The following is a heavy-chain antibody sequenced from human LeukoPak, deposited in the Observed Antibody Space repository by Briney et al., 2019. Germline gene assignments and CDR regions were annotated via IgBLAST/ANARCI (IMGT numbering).Heavy chain of an antibody. CDR2: IYHSGST. V-gene: IGHV4-38-2*01. J-gene: IGHJ6*03. CDR3: ARHLDRSMDV. CDR1: GYSISSGYY. Sequence: SETLSLTCAVSGYSISSGYYWGWIRQPPGKGLEWIASIYHSGSTYYNPSLKSRVTISVDTSKNQFSLKLSSVTAADTAVYYCARHLDRSMDVWGKGTTVTVSS.